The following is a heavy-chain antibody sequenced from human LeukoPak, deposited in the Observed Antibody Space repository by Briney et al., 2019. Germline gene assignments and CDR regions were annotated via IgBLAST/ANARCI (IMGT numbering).Heavy chain of an antibody. D-gene: IGHD3-3*01. CDR1: GGSISSHY. CDR2: IHYSGST. J-gene: IGHJ5*02. CDR3: AREEYDFWSGYYRPGGFDP. Sequence: SETLSLTCTVSGGSISSHYWSWIRQPPGKGLEWIGYIHYSGSTNYNPSLKSRVTISVDTSKNQFSLKLSSVTAADTAVYYCAREEYDFWSGYYRPGGFDPWGQGTLVTVSS. V-gene: IGHV4-59*11.